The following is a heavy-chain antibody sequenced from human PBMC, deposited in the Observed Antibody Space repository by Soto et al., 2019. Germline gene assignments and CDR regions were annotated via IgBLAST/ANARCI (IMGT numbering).Heavy chain of an antibody. D-gene: IGHD2-15*01. Sequence: QVQLQESGPGLVKPSQTLSLTCTVSGGSISSGGYYWSWIRQHPGKGLEWIGYIYYSGSTYYNPSLKSRVTISVDTSKNQFSLKLSSVTAADTAVYYCAMGYCSGGSCGAGFGTWFDPWGQGTLVTVSS. V-gene: IGHV4-31*03. CDR2: IYYSGST. CDR1: GGSISSGGYY. J-gene: IGHJ5*02. CDR3: AMGYCSGGSCGAGFGTWFDP.